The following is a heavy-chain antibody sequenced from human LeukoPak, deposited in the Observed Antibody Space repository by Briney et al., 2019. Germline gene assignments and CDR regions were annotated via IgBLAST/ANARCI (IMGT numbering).Heavy chain of an antibody. J-gene: IGHJ4*02. Sequence: SETLSLTCAVSGASISGSGYYWGWIRQPPGKGLEWIGNIYYSGSTYYNASLQSRVTISIDTSKNQFSLRLNSVTAADTAMYYCAKSGGYVLIDYWGQGTLVTVSS. CDR3: AKSGGYVLIDY. D-gene: IGHD1-26*01. CDR2: IYYSGST. CDR1: GASISGSGYY. V-gene: IGHV4-39*01.